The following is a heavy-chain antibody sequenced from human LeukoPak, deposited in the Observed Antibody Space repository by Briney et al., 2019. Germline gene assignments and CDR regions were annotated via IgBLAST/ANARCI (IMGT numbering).Heavy chain of an antibody. CDR2: MNPNSGNP. V-gene: IGHV1-8*01. Sequence: ASVKVSCKASGYTFTNYNIQWLRQASGHGLEWMGGMNPNSGNPDSTQKFQGKVTMTADTSINTAFMELSSLTSEDTAIYYCARRVADRFDYWGQGTLVTVS. J-gene: IGHJ4*02. CDR1: GYTFTNYN. CDR3: ARRVADRFDY. D-gene: IGHD6-19*01.